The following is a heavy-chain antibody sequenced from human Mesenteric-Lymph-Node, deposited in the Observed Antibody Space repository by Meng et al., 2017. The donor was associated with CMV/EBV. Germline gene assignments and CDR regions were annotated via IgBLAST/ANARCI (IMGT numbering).Heavy chain of an antibody. V-gene: IGHV3-33*06. CDR1: GFTFSFNG. CDR3: AKDRGQWNYGGDY. Sequence: GESLKISCAASGFTFSFNGMHWVRQAPGKGLEWVAVIWYDGSNKYYADSVKGRFTISRDNSKNTLYLQMDSLRAEDTAVYYCAKDRGQWNYGGDYWGQGTLVTVSS. J-gene: IGHJ4*02. CDR2: IWYDGSNK. D-gene: IGHD1-7*01.